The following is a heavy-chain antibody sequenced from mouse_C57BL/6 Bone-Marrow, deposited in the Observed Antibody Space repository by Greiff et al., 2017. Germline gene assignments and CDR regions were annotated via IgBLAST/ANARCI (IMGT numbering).Heavy chain of an antibody. J-gene: IGHJ1*03. CDR1: GYSITSGYY. Sequence: ESGPGLVKPSQSLSLTCSVTGYSITSGYYWNWIRQFPGNKLEWMGYISYDGSNNYNPSLKNRISITRDTSKNQFFLKLNSVTTEDTATYYGARGIQRYFDVWGTGTTVTVSS. CDR2: ISYDGSN. CDR3: ARGIQRYFDV. V-gene: IGHV3-6*01.